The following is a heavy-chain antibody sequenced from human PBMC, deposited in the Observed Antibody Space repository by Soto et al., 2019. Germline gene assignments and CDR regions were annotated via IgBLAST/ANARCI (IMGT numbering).Heavy chain of an antibody. V-gene: IGHV4-59*12. CDR1: GGSISGYY. J-gene: IGHJ4*02. CDR3: ARLVGNTWLAY. D-gene: IGHD6-6*01. Sequence: LSLTCTVSGGSISGYYWSWIRQPPGKGLEWIGYFYYSGSTDSNPSLKGRVTISVDTSKTQFSLKLSSVTPEDTAVYYCARLVGNTWLAYWGQGTLVTVSS. CDR2: FYYSGST.